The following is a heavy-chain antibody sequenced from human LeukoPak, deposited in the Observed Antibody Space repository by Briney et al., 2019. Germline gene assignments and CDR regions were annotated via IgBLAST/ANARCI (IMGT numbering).Heavy chain of an antibody. CDR1: GYSISSGYY. CDR2: IYHSGST. CDR3: ARLGDRETTPEGSFDY. Sequence: SETLSLTCAVSGYSISSGYYWGWIRQPPGKGLEWIGSIYHSGSTYYNPSLKSRVTISVDTSKNQFSLKLSSVTAADTAVYYCARLGDRETTPEGSFDYWGQGTLVTVSS. J-gene: IGHJ4*02. D-gene: IGHD3-16*01. V-gene: IGHV4-38-2*01.